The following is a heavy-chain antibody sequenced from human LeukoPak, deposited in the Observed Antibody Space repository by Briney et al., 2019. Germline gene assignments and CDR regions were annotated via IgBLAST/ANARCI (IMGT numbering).Heavy chain of an antibody. D-gene: IGHD6-13*01. V-gene: IGHV3-74*01. CDR1: GFTFSSYW. Sequence: GGSLRLSCAASGFTFSSYWMHWVRQAPGKGLVWVSRTNSDGSSISYADSVKGRFTISRDNAKNTLYLQMNSLRAEDTAVYYCVRAAAASSDYWGQGTLVTVSS. CDR3: VRAAAASSDY. J-gene: IGHJ4*02. CDR2: TNSDGSSI.